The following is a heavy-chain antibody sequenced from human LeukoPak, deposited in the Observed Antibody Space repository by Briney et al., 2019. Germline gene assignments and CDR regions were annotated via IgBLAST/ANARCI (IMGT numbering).Heavy chain of an antibody. Sequence: GGSLRLSCAAPGFIFDNYAIHWVRHAPGKGLGWVSLISGDGGSTFYADSVRGRFTITRDNTRKSLSLQMSSLRSEDTALYYWARESETSGWYDYWGQGTLVTVSS. V-gene: IGHV3-43*02. CDR3: ARESETSGWYDY. CDR2: ISGDGGST. J-gene: IGHJ4*02. D-gene: IGHD6-19*01. CDR1: GFIFDNYA.